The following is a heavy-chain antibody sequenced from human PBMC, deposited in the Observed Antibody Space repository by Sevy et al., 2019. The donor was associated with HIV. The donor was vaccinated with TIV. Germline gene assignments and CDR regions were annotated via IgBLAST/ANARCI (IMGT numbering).Heavy chain of an antibody. V-gene: IGHV1-24*01. CDR2: FDPEDGKT. D-gene: IGHD3-22*01. J-gene: IGHJ4*02. CDR3: ASTRDYYDSSGYYFHY. CDR1: GYTLTELS. Sequence: ASVKVSCKVSGYTLTELSIHWVRQAPGKGLEWLVTFDPEDGKTIYAQNFQGRVTMTEDTSTDTTYMELSSLRSEDTAMYYCASTRDYYDSSGYYFHYWGQGTLVTVSS.